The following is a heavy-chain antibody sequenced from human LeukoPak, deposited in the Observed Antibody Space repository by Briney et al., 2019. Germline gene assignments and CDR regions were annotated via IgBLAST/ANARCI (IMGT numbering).Heavy chain of an antibody. J-gene: IGHJ4*02. CDR2: ISGSGGST. CDR1: GFTFSSYA. V-gene: IGHV3-23*01. CDR3: AKVIRSIVVVPAAMIADY. D-gene: IGHD2-2*01. Sequence: GGSLRLSCAASGFTFSSYAMSWVRQAPGKGLEWVSAISGSGGSTYYADSVKGRFTISRDNSKNTLYLQMNSLRAEDTAVYCCAKVIRSIVVVPAAMIADYWGQGTLVTVSS.